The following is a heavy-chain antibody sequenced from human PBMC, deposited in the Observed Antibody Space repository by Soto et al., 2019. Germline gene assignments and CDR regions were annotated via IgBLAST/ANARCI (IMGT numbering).Heavy chain of an antibody. D-gene: IGHD6-13*01. CDR1: GCTFSSYS. J-gene: IGHJ6*02. CDR3: ASSAINSVPRGIAADMDYYYYGIDV. Sequence: LVNGSRKAAGCTFSSYSISWLRQAPGQGLEWMGGIIPIFGTANYAQKFQGGVTITADESTSTAYMELSSLRSEDTAVYYCASSAINSVPRGIAADMDYYYYGIDVWGQGTKVTVSS. V-gene: IGHV1-69*01. CDR2: IIPIFGTA.